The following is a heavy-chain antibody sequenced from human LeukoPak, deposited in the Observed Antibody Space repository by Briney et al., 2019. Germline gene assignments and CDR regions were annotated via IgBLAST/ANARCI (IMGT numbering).Heavy chain of an antibody. D-gene: IGHD3-22*01. Sequence: SETLSLTCAVYGGSFSGYYWSWIRQPPGKGLEWIGEINHSGSTNYNPSLKSRVTISVDTSKNQFSLKLSSVTAADTAVYYCARDNYYDSSGYFDYWGQGTLVTVSS. CDR2: INHSGST. CDR1: GGSFSGYY. V-gene: IGHV4-34*01. CDR3: ARDNYYDSSGYFDY. J-gene: IGHJ4*02.